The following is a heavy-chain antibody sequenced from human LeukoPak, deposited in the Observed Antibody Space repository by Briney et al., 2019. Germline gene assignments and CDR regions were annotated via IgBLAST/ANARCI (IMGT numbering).Heavy chain of an antibody. CDR2: IYTSGST. D-gene: IGHD3-22*01. Sequence: PSETLSLTCTVSGGSISSYYWSWIRQPTGKGLDWIGRIYTSGSTNNPSLKSRVTLSVDTSKNQFSLKLSSVTAADTAVYYCARHSYYDSSGYRFDYWGQGTLVTVSS. J-gene: IGHJ4*02. V-gene: IGHV4-4*07. CDR3: ARHSYYDSSGYRFDY. CDR1: GGSISSYY.